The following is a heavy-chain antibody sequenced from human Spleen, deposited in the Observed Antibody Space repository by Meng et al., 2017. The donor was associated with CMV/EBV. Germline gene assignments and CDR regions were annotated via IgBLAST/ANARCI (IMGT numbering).Heavy chain of an antibody. CDR3: AHLKPYGDSFGY. Sequence: SGPTLVKPTQTLTLTCTFSGFSLSTSRMSVSWVRQPPGKALEWLALIDWDDDKYYSTSLKTRLTISKDTSKNQVVLTMTNMDPVDTATYYCAHLKPYGDSFGYWGQGTLVTVSS. CDR1: GFSLSTSRMS. J-gene: IGHJ4*02. V-gene: IGHV2-70*12. CDR2: IDWDDDK. D-gene: IGHD4-17*01.